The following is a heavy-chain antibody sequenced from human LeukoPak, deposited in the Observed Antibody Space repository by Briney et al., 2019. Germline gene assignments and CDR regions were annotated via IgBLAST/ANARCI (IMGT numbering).Heavy chain of an antibody. CDR1: GDSFNDYW. CDR2: IYPGDSDT. V-gene: IGHV5-51*01. D-gene: IGHD3-16*02. J-gene: IGHJ4*02. CDR3: ARGDSKGYRYFDF. Sequence: GESLKISCRGSGDSFNDYWIAWVRQMPGKGLEWMGIIYPGDSDTAYSPSFQGQVTISVDKSISTAYLQWSSLKASDTAMYYCARGDSKGYRYFDFWGQGTQVTVSS.